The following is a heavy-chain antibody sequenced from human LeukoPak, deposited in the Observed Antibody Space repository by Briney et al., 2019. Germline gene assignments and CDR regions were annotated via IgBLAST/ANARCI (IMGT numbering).Heavy chain of an antibody. D-gene: IGHD1-7*01. CDR1: GFVFSTYS. J-gene: IGHJ4*02. V-gene: IGHV3-23*01. CDR3: AKDRGDWNFVDFDY. CDR2: ISGSGGNT. Sequence: GGSLRLSCAASGFVFSTYSMNWVRQAPGKGLEWVSIISGSGGNTYYADSVKGRFTISRDNSKNTLYLQMSSLRAEDTAVYYCAKDRGDWNFVDFDYWGQGTLVTVSS.